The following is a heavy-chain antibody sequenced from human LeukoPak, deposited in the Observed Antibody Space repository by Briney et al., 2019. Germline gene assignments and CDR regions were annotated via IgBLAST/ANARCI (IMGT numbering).Heavy chain of an antibody. J-gene: IGHJ5*02. CDR3: ARGPNSHWFDP. CDR1: VGSISSYY. V-gene: IGHV4-59*01. Sequence: SETLSLTCTVSVGSISSYYWTWIRQPPGKGLEWIGYIYYSGSTKSNPSLKSRVTISVDTSKNQFSLKLSSVTAADTAVYYCARGPNSHWFDPWGQGTLVTVSS. CDR2: IYYSGST.